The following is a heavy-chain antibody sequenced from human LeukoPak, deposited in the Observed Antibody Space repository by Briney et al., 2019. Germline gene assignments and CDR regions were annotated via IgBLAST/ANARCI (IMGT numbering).Heavy chain of an antibody. J-gene: IGHJ3*02. D-gene: IGHD3-22*01. CDR3: ARESNTMMFDI. CDR2: IYHSGST. CDR1: GYSISGGYY. V-gene: IGHV4-38-2*02. Sequence: SETLSLTCTVSGYSISGGYYWGWIRQPPGKGLEWIGSIYHSGSTYYNLSLKSRVTISVDTSKNQFSLKLSSVTAADTAVYYCARESNTMMFDIWGQGTMVTVSS.